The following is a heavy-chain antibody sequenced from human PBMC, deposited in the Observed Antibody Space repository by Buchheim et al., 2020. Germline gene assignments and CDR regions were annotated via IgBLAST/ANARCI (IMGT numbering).Heavy chain of an antibody. CDR3: AYSSSSGAFDI. CDR1: GFTFSSYA. Sequence: QVQLVESGGGVVQPGRSLRLSCAASGFTFSSYAMHWVRQAPGKGLEWVAVISYDGSNKYYADSVKGRFTISRDYSQNTLYLQMNSLRAEDTAVYYCAYSSSSGAFDIWGQGT. J-gene: IGHJ3*02. D-gene: IGHD6-6*01. V-gene: IGHV3-30*04. CDR2: ISYDGSNK.